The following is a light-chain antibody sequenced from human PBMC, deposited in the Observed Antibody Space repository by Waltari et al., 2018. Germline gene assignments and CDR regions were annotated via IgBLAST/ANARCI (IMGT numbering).Light chain of an antibody. J-gene: IGLJ2*01. CDR1: SNDIGAYDL. CDR2: DVS. CDR3: FSYVWDSMVV. V-gene: IGLV2-23*02. Sequence: SALTQPASVSGSPGQSITISCSGTSNDIGAYDLVSWYQHHPGKAPKGLIYDVSRRPSVVSDRVSGAKSGTTASLTISGLQADDEADYYCFSYVWDSMVVFGGGTKVTVL.